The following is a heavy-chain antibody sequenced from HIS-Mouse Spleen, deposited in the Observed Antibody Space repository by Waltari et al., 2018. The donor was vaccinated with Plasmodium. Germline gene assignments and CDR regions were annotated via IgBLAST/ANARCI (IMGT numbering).Heavy chain of an antibody. CDR2: IKEDGSEK. CDR1: GFTFSSYW. V-gene: IGHV3-7*01. CDR3: ASSWYWYFDL. Sequence: EVQLVESGGGLVQPGGSLRLSCAASGFTFSSYWMSWVRQAPGKGREWVANIKEDGSEKYYVDAGKGGFTISRDNAKNSLYLQMNSLRAEDTAVYYCASSWYWYFDLWGRGTLVTVSS. J-gene: IGHJ2*01. D-gene: IGHD6-13*01.